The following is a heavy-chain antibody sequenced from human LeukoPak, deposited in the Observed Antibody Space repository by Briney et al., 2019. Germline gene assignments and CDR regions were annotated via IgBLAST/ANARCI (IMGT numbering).Heavy chain of an antibody. CDR2: ISDNGGST. J-gene: IGHJ4*02. CDR1: GFTFSGYA. V-gene: IGHV3-64*01. CDR3: ARGVGYFDSTGYFMYYFDY. D-gene: IGHD3-22*01. Sequence: GGSLRLSCAASGFTFSGYAMHWVSQAPGKGLEYVSAISDNGGSTNYANSVKGRFTISRANSKNTVYLQMGSLRPEDMAVYYCARGVGYFDSTGYFMYYFDYWGQGALVTVSS.